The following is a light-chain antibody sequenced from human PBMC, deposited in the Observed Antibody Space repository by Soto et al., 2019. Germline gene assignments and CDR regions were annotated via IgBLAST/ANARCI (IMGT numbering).Light chain of an antibody. Sequence: QSVLTQPPSASGTPGPRVTLSCSGSSSNIGFNAVNWYQQLPGTAPKLVMHGNSQRPSGVPDRFSGSKSGTSASLALSGLRTEDEAQYYWSAWDDSLGGVVFGVGTKLTVL. J-gene: IGLJ3*02. CDR3: SAWDDSLGGVV. CDR2: GNS. V-gene: IGLV1-44*01. CDR1: SSNIGFNA.